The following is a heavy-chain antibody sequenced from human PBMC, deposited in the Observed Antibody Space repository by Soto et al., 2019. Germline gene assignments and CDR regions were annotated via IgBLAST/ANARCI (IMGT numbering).Heavy chain of an antibody. D-gene: IGHD2-2*01. CDR2: IWYDGSNK. Sequence: GGSLRLSCAASGFTFSSYGMHWVRQAPGKGLEWVAVIWYDGSNKYYVDSVKGRFTISRDNSKNTLYLQMNSLRAEDTAVYYCARGGCSSTSCYDPWGQGTLVTVS. CDR1: GFTFSSYG. J-gene: IGHJ5*02. V-gene: IGHV3-33*01. CDR3: ARGGCSSTSCYDP.